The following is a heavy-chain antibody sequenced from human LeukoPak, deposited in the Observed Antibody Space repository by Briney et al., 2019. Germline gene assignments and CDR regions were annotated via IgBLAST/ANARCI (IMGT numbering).Heavy chain of an antibody. CDR2: SSTRDGDT. CDR1: GYTFINYG. Sequence: ASVKVSCTASGYTFINYGISWVRKVPGQGHEWMGWSSTRDGDTNYPQKFQGRVTLTTDTSTSTAYMEMRSLRSDDTAIYYCARDWDYRDEGFDPWGQGTRVTVSA. V-gene: IGHV1-18*01. CDR3: ARDWDYRDEGFDP. J-gene: IGHJ5*02. D-gene: IGHD4-11*01.